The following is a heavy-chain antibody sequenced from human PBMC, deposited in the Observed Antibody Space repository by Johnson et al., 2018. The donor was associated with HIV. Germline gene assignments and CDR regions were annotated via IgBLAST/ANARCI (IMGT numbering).Heavy chain of an antibody. CDR2: IFTVGDV. J-gene: IGHJ3*02. CDR1: GITVSSNY. Sequence: VQLVESGGGLAQPGGSLRLSCAASGITVSSNYMSWVRQAPGKGLEWVSVIFTVGDVYYADSVKGRFTISRDNSKNTLSLQMNSLRVEDTAVYYCAKDQGSEQRNDAFDIWGQGTMVTVSS. D-gene: IGHD1-14*01. CDR3: AKDQGSEQRNDAFDI. V-gene: IGHV3-66*01.